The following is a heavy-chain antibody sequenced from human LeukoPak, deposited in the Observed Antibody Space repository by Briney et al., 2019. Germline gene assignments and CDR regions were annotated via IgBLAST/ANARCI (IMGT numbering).Heavy chain of an antibody. J-gene: IGHJ4*02. CDR2: ISSSGSTT. D-gene: IGHD1-26*01. CDR1: GFTFSIYE. V-gene: IGHV3-48*03. CDR3: ASDGHRGSDFDY. Sequence: KPGGSLTLSCAASGFTFSIYEVNWVRPAPGKGLEWVSYISSSGSTTYNADSVKGRFTISRDNANNSLQLQMISLRAEDTAVYYCASDGHRGSDFDYWGQGTLVTVSS.